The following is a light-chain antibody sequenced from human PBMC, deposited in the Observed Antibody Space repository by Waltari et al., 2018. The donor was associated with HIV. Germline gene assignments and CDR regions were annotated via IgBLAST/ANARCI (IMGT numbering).Light chain of an antibody. CDR2: KDS. J-gene: IGLJ3*02. CDR3: QSVDSSATYWV. CDR1: ALPAPY. V-gene: IGLV3-25*03. Sequence: SYELTHPPSVSVSPGQTARITCSGDALPAPYVYWYQQKPGQAPLLVIFKDSERPSGIPERFSGSSSGTTVTLTVTGVQAEDEADYYCQSVDSSATYWVFGGGTKLTVL.